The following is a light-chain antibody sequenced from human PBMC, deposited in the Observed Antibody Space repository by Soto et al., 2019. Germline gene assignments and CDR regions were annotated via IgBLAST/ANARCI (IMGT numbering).Light chain of an antibody. J-gene: IGKJ3*01. CDR1: QTISAW. V-gene: IGKV1-5*03. CDR3: QQYSSYPLT. CDR2: KAS. Sequence: DIEMTQSPSTLSASVGDSVTLTCRASQTISAWLAWYQQKPGKAPKLLIYKASDLETWVPSRFSGSGSGTEFTLTISGLQPDDFATYYCQQYSSYPLTVGPGTKVDIK.